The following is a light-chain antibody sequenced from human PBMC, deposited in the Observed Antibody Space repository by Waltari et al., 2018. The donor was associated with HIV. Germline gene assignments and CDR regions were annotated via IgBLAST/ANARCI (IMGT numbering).Light chain of an antibody. J-gene: IGLJ3*02. V-gene: IGLV1-51*01. CDR2: DKD. CDR3: GTWDTSLSGGV. CDR1: SSNIGNDY. Sequence: QSVLTQPPSVSAAPGQKVTISCSGSSSNIGNDYVSWYQHLPGAAPKLLIYDKDKRPSGIPDRFSGSKSGTSATLGITGLQTGDEAYYYCGTWDTSLSGGVFGGGTKLTVL.